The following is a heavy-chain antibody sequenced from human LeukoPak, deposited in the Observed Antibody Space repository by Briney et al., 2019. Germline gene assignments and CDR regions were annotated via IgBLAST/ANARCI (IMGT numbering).Heavy chain of an antibody. J-gene: IGHJ4*02. D-gene: IGHD3-16*02. Sequence: GVSLRLSCAASGFTFSSYWVHWVRQAPGKGLVWVSRINSDGSSTSYADSVKGRFTISRDNAKNTLYLQMNSLRAEDTAVYYCARETGGVIAIDYWGQGTLVTVSS. CDR3: ARETGGVIAIDY. V-gene: IGHV3-74*01. CDR1: GFTFSSYW. CDR2: INSDGSST.